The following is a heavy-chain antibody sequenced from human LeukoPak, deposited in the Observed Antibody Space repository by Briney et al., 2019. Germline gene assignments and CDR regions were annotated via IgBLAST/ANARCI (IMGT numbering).Heavy chain of an antibody. CDR1: GGSISSSNW. CDR2: IYHSGST. Sequence: SGTLSLTCAVSGGSISSSNWWSWVRQPPGKGPEWIGEIYHSGSTNYNPSLKSRVTISVYKSKNQFSLKLSSVTAADTAVYYCAREYYYDSSGHFDYWGQGTLVTVSS. D-gene: IGHD3-22*01. CDR3: AREYYYDSSGHFDY. V-gene: IGHV4-4*02. J-gene: IGHJ4*02.